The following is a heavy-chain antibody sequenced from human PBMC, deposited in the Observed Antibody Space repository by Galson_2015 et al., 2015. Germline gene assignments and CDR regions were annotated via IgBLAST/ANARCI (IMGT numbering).Heavy chain of an antibody. Sequence: LSLTCTVSGGPISSSSYYWGWIRQPPGKGLEWIGSIYYSGSTYYNPSLKSRVTISVDTSKNQFSLKLSSVTAADTAVYYCASTGFLFYGSGSYWFDPWGQGTLVTVSS. CDR3: ASTGFLFYGSGSYWFDP. CDR2: IYYSGST. V-gene: IGHV4-39*01. J-gene: IGHJ5*02. D-gene: IGHD3-10*01. CDR1: GGPISSSSYY.